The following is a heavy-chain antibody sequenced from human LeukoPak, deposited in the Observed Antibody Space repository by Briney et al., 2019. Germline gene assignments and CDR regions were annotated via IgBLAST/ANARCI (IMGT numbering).Heavy chain of an antibody. CDR2: IWYNGQNK. Sequence: GGSLRLSCAASGFTFSHYGMHWVRQAPGKGLEWVAVIWYNGQNKYYSDSVRGRFTISRDTSKNTLYLQMNSLRAEDTAVYYCARDLGGCTNGLCSYYFDHWGQGTLVTVSS. D-gene: IGHD2-8*01. J-gene: IGHJ4*02. CDR1: GFTFSHYG. CDR3: ARDLGGCTNGLCSYYFDH. V-gene: IGHV3-33*01.